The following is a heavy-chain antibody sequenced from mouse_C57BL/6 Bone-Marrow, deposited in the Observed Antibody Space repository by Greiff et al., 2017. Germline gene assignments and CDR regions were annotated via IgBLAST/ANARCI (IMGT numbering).Heavy chain of an antibody. V-gene: IGHV1-50*01. J-gene: IGHJ2*01. Sequence: VKLQQPGAELVKPGASVKLSCKASGYTFTSYWMQWVKQRPGQGLEWIGEIDPSDSYTNYNQKFKGKATLTVDTSSSTAYMQLSSLTSEDSAVYYCGGYYDYDGYYFDYWGQGTTLTVSS. D-gene: IGHD2-4*01. CDR3: GGYYDYDGYYFDY. CDR2: IDPSDSYT. CDR1: GYTFTSYW.